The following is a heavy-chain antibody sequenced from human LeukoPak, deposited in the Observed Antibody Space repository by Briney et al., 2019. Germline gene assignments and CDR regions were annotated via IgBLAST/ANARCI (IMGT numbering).Heavy chain of an antibody. CDR3: AKHPGVVPAANDY. CDR2: ISGRGGST. Sequence: GGSLRLSCAASGFTFSSYAMSRVRQAPGEGLEWFSAISGRGGSTYYADSVKGRFTISRDNSKNTLYLQMNSLRAEDTAVYYCAKHPGVVPAANDYWGQGTLVTVSS. D-gene: IGHD2-2*01. J-gene: IGHJ4*02. CDR1: GFTFSSYA. V-gene: IGHV3-23*01.